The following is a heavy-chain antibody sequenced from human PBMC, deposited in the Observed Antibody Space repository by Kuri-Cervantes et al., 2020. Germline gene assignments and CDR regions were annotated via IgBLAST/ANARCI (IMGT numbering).Heavy chain of an antibody. Sequence: GWSLGLCCAASGFTVSSNYMSWVRQAPGKGLEWVSAISGSGGSTYYAGSVKGRFTISRDNSKNTLYLQMNSLKAKDTAVYYCAKEKGPYYYYYYMDVWGKGTTVTVSS. J-gene: IGHJ6*03. V-gene: IGHV3-23*01. CDR3: AKEKGPYYYYYYMDV. CDR1: GFTVSSNY. CDR2: ISGSGGST.